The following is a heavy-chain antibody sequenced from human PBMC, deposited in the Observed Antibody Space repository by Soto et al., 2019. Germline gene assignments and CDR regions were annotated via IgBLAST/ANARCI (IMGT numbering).Heavy chain of an antibody. D-gene: IGHD6-13*01. CDR2: IIPLFGTT. Sequence: QVQLVQSGAEVRMPGSSVKVSCKASGGTFSTYPIYWVRQAPGQGLEWMGGIIPLFGTTNYAQKFKGRVTITADESTSTAYRELSSLISEDAAVYYCERGATHGSSWYFWFDPWGQGTMVTVSS. CDR1: GGTFSTYP. J-gene: IGHJ5*02. V-gene: IGHV1-69*01. CDR3: ERGATHGSSWYFWFDP.